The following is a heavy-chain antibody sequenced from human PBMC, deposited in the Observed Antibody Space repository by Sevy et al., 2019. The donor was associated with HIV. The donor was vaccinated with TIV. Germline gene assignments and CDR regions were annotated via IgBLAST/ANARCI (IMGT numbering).Heavy chain of an antibody. V-gene: IGHV3-11*01. J-gene: IGHJ3*02. CDR1: GFTFSDYY. CDR3: ARDYGVTMIVNLWGAFDI. Sequence: GGSLRLSCAASGFTFSDYYMSWIRQAPGKGLEWVSYISSSGSTIYYADSLKGRFTISRDNAKNSLYLQMNSLRAEDTAVYYCARDYGVTMIVNLWGAFDIWGQGTMVTVSS. CDR2: ISSSGSTI. D-gene: IGHD3-22*01.